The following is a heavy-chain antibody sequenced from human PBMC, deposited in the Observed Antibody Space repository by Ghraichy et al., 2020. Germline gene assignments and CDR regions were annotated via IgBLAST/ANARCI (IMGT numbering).Heavy chain of an antibody. V-gene: IGHV4-61*01. CDR3: ARVRSLYGSFQD. J-gene: IGHJ1*01. D-gene: IGHD5-24*01. Sequence: ESLNISCTVSGGSVNRGSYFWSWIRQPPGKGLEWIGYFSYTGSPTYNPSLKSRATISVDRSRDRFFLKLRSATAADTAVYFCARVRSLYGSFQDWGQGTLVTVSS. CDR1: GGSVNRGSYF. CDR2: FSYTGSP.